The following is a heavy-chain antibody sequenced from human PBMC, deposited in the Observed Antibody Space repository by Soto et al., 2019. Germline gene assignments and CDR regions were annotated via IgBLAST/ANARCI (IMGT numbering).Heavy chain of an antibody. J-gene: IGHJ6*04. CDR3: ASNLAYCSGAGCHERCYCGLEG. Sequence: GASVKVSCKASGGTFSSYAISWVRQAPGQGLEWMEGIIPIFGTANYAQKFQGRVTITADESTSTAYMELSSLRSEDTAVYSCASNLAYCSGAGCHERCYCGLEGWGKGTRVAVSS. CDR1: GGTFSSYA. D-gene: IGHD2-15*01. V-gene: IGHV1-69*13. CDR2: IIPIFGTA.